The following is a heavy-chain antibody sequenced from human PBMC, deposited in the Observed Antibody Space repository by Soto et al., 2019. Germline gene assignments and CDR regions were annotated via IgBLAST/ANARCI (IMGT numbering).Heavy chain of an antibody. CDR3: TRGIYSDGHNDDYINSPPLI. D-gene: IGHD4-17*01. V-gene: IGHV1-69*01. J-gene: IGHJ4*02. Sequence: QVQLVQSGAEIKRPGSSVKVSCKASGGTFSIFAINWVRQAPGHALEWMGGIIPLFGEANYARKFQGRLTVTADASTTTAFMELSRLRSDDPAVYYCTRGIYSDGHNDDYINSPPLIWGQGTLVTVSS. CDR2: IIPLFGEA. CDR1: GGTFSIFA.